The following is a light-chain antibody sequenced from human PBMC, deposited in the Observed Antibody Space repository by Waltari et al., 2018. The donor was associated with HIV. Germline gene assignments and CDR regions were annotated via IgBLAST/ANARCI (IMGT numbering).Light chain of an antibody. CDR2: EVS. CDR1: SSDVGGYNY. Sequence: QYALTQPASVSGSPGQSITISCTGTSSDVGGYNYVSWYQQHPGKAPKLMIYEVSKRPSGVSNRFSGSKSGNTASLTISGLQAEDEADYYCSSYTSSSTPVFGGGTKLTVL. CDR3: SSYTSSSTPV. J-gene: IGLJ3*02. V-gene: IGLV2-14*01.